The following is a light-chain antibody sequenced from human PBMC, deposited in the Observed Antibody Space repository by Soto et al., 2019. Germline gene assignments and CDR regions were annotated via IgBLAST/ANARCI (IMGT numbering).Light chain of an antibody. V-gene: IGKV3-15*01. CDR1: QRVSNK. CDR2: GAS. CDR3: QHYNNWSPHT. J-gene: IGKJ2*01. Sequence: EIVMTQSPATLSVSTGERATLSCRASQRVSNKLAWYQQKPGQAPRLLIYGASTRATGIPARFSGSGSGTAFTLTLSSLQSEDFAVYYCQHYNNWSPHTFGQGNKLEI.